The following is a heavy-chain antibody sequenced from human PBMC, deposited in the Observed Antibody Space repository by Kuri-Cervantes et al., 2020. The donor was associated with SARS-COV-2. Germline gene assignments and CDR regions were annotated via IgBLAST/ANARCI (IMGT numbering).Heavy chain of an antibody. D-gene: IGHD6-6*01. J-gene: IGHJ6*01. CDR1: GYTFSSYA. CDR3: AREVAAPRTSGYYGMDV. V-gene: IGHV1-3*01. CDR2: INAGKGNT. Sequence: ASVKVSCKASGYTFSSYAMQWVRQAPGQRLEWMGWINAGKGNTKYSQKFQGRVTMTRDTSTSTVYMELSSLRSEDTAVYYCAREVAAPRTSGYYGMDVWGQGTTV.